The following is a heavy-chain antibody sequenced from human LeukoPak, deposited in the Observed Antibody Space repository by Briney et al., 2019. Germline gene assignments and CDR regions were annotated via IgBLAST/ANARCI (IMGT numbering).Heavy chain of an antibody. V-gene: IGHV3-23*01. J-gene: IGHJ6*03. CDR1: GFTFSSYA. D-gene: IGHD5-18*01. CDR3: TRGSGYSYGYRPPFYYYMDV. CDR2: ISGSGGST. Sequence: GGSLRLSCAASGFTFSSYAMSWVRQAPGKGLEWVSAISGSGGSTYYADSVKGRFTISRDNAKNSLYLQMNSLRAEDTAVYYCTRGSGYSYGYRPPFYYYMDVWGKGTTVTVSS.